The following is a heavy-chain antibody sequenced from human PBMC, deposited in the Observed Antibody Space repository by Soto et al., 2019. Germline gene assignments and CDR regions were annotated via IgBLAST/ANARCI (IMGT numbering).Heavy chain of an antibody. CDR2: ISAYNGNT. Sequence: ASVKVSCKASGYTFTSYGISWVRQAPGQGLEWMGWISAYNGNTNYAQKLQGRVTMTTDTSTSTAYMELRSLRSDDTAVYYCARDFCSSTSCPGYFDYWGQGTLVTVSS. J-gene: IGHJ4*02. V-gene: IGHV1-18*04. CDR3: ARDFCSSTSCPGYFDY. D-gene: IGHD2-2*01. CDR1: GYTFTSYG.